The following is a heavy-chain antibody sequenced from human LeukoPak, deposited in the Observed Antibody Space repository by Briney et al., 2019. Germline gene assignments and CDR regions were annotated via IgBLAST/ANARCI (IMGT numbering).Heavy chain of an antibody. V-gene: IGHV3-23*01. CDR3: ARADWDTAMIDY. Sequence: GGSLRLSCAASGFTFSSYGMSWVRQAPGKGLEWVSVISGSGGSTYYADSVKGRFTISRDNSKNTLYLKMNSLRAEDTAVYYCARADWDTAMIDYWGQGTLVTVSS. J-gene: IGHJ4*02. CDR1: GFTFSSYG. D-gene: IGHD5-18*01. CDR2: ISGSGGST.